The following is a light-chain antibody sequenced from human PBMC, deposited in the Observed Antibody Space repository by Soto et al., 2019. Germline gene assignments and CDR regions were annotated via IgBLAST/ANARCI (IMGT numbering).Light chain of an antibody. J-gene: IGKJ1*01. CDR3: QERSNWPRGT. CDR2: DAS. Sequence: EIVLTQSPATLSLSPGERATLSCMAGQTVSIFLAWYQQKPGQAPRLLIYDASTRAPGIPARFSGSGSGTDFTLTITSLEPEDFAVYYCQERSNWPRGTFGQGTKVEIK. CDR1: QTVSIF. V-gene: IGKV3-11*01.